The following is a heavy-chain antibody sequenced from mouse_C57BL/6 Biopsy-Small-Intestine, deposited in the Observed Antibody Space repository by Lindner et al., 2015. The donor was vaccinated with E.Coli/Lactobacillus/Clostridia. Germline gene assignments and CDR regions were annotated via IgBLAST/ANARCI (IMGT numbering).Heavy chain of an antibody. D-gene: IGHD2-1*01. CDR1: GFTFSDSG. CDR3: ANYGKGTMDY. Sequence: VQLQESGGGLVKPGGSLKLSCAASGFTFSDSGMHWVRQAPEKGLEWVAYISSASSTIYYADTVKGRFTISRDNAKNTLFLQMTSLRSEDTAMYYCANYGKGTMDYWGQGTSVTVSS. J-gene: IGHJ4*01. CDR2: ISSASSTI. V-gene: IGHV5-17*01.